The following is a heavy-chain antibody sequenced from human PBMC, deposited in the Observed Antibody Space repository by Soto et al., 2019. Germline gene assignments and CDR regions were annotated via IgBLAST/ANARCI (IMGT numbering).Heavy chain of an antibody. D-gene: IGHD6-13*01. CDR2: ISWDGGST. J-gene: IGHJ2*01. V-gene: IGHV3-43*01. CDR1: GFTFDDYT. Sequence: GGSLRLSCAASGFTFDDYTMHWVRQAPGKCLEWVSLISWDGGSTYYADSVKGRFTISRDNSKNSLYLQMNSLRTEDTALYYCARQAAAGSYWYFDLWGRGXLVTVYS. CDR3: ARQAAAGSYWYFDL.